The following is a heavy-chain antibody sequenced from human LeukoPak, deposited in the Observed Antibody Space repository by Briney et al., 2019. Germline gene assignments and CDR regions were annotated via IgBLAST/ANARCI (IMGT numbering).Heavy chain of an antibody. CDR1: GYTFTSYG. CDR2: ISAYNGNT. D-gene: IGHD3-3*01. V-gene: IGHV1-18*01. Sequence: ASVKVSCKASGYTFTSYGISWVRQAPGQGLEWMGWISAYNGNTNYAQKLQGRVTMTTDTSTSTAYMELRSLRSDDTAVYYCARGRDDFWSGYYTIDYWGQGTLVTVSS. J-gene: IGHJ4*02. CDR3: ARGRDDFWSGYYTIDY.